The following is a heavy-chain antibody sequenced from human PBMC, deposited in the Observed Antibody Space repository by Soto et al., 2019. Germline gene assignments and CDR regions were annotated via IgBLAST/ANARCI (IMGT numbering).Heavy chain of an antibody. V-gene: IGHV3-23*01. Sequence: EVQLLESGGGLVQPGGSLRLSCAASGFTFSSYAMSWVRQAPGKGLEWVSAISGSGGSTYYADSVKGRFTISRDNSKNTLYLQMNSLRAEDTAVYYCAGTGDCSSTCCPALFDYWGQGTLVTVSS. D-gene: IGHD2-2*03. CDR3: AGTGDCSSTCCPALFDY. J-gene: IGHJ4*02. CDR1: GFTFSSYA. CDR2: ISGSGGST.